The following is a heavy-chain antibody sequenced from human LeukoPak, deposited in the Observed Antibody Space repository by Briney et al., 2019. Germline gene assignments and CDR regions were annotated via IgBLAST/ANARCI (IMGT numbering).Heavy chain of an antibody. CDR3: AREEYYYDSSGYYRDAFDI. CDR2: IYTSGST. D-gene: IGHD3-22*01. V-gene: IGHV4-4*07. Sequence: SETLSLTCTISGGSIRTYYWNWIRQPAGKGLEWIGRIYTSGSTNYNPSLKSRVTISVDTSKNQFSLKLSSVTAADTAVYYCAREEYYYDSSGYYRDAFDIWGQGTMVTVSS. J-gene: IGHJ3*02. CDR1: GGSIRTYY.